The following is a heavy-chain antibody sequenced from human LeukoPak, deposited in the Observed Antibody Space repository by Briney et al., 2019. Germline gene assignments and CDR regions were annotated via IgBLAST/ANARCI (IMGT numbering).Heavy chain of an antibody. Sequence: SETLSLTCTVSGGSISGYYWSWIRQPPGKGLEWIGYIFYSGSTNYNPSLKSRVTISVDTSKNQFSLKLSSVTAADTAVYYCARAVAHNRNWFDPWGQGTLVTVSS. CDR1: GGSISGYY. D-gene: IGHD6-19*01. J-gene: IGHJ5*02. CDR2: IFYSGST. CDR3: ARAVAHNRNWFDP. V-gene: IGHV4-59*01.